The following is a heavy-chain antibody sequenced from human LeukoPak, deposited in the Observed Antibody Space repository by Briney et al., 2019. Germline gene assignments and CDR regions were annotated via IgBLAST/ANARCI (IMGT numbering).Heavy chain of an antibody. V-gene: IGHV3-7*01. Sequence: GGSLRLSCVVSGFTFSSYWMSWVRQAPGKGLEWVANIKQDGSEKYYVDSVKGRFTMSRDNAKNSLYLQMNSLRAEDTAVCYCARGQWELRGVGSYFEYWGQGALVTVSS. D-gene: IGHD1-26*01. CDR3: ARGQWELRGVGSYFEY. CDR1: GFTFSSYW. J-gene: IGHJ4*02. CDR2: IKQDGSEK.